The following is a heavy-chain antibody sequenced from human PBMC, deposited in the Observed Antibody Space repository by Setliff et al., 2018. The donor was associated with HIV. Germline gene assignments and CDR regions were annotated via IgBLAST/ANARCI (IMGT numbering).Heavy chain of an antibody. Sequence: GASVKVSCKASGGTFSSYAISWVRQAPGQGLEWMGGISTYNGNTNYAQKFQGRVTMTTVTSTSTAYMELRNLRSDDTAVYYCARVQVGDPYYSYYYMDVWGEGTTVTVSS. J-gene: IGHJ6*03. CDR1: GGTFSSYA. D-gene: IGHD2-8*02. V-gene: IGHV1-18*01. CDR2: ISTYNGNT. CDR3: ARVQVGDPYYSYYYMDV.